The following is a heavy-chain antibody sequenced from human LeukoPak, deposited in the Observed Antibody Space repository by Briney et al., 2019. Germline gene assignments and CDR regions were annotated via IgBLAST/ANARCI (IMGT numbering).Heavy chain of an antibody. Sequence: SVKVSCKASGGTFSSYAISWVRQAPGQGLEWMGGIIPIFGTANYAQKFQGRVTITTDESTSTAYMELSSLRSEDTVVYYCARDLGDGYRAVDAFDIWGQGTMVTVSS. V-gene: IGHV1-69*05. CDR2: IIPIFGTA. CDR3: ARDLGDGYRAVDAFDI. CDR1: GGTFSSYA. D-gene: IGHD5-24*01. J-gene: IGHJ3*02.